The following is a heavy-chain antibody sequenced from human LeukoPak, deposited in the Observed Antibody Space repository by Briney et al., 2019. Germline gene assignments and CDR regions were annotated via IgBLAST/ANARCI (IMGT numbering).Heavy chain of an antibody. V-gene: IGHV3-23*01. J-gene: IGHJ6*04. CDR1: RFTLSSYS. D-gene: IGHD3-10*01. CDR2: ISGSGGGT. Sequence: GGSLRLSCVASRFTLSSYSMSWVRQAPGKGREWVSVISGSGGGTYYADSVKGRFTISRDNSKNTLYLQMNSLRAEDTAVYYCAKGDGSGSSYGMDVWGKGTTVTVS. CDR3: AKGDGSGSSYGMDV.